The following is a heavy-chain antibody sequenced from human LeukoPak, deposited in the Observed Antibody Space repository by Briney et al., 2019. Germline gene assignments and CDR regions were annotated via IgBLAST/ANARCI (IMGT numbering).Heavy chain of an antibody. CDR1: GGSFRGYY. Sequence: SETLSLTCAGYGGSFRGYYWSWIRQPPGKGLEWIGEINHSGSTNYNPYLKSRVTISVDTSKNQFSLKLSSVTAADTAVYYCARLVGVGFYYDSSGSVDYWGQGTLVTVSS. D-gene: IGHD3-22*01. J-gene: IGHJ4*02. CDR2: INHSGST. V-gene: IGHV4-34*01. CDR3: ARLVGVGFYYDSSGSVDY.